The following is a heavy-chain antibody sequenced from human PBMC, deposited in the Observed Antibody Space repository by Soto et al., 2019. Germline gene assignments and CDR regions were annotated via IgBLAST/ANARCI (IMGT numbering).Heavy chain of an antibody. CDR1: GFTFSSYA. CDR3: ATPLTLSHLAFWSDYLEA. CDR2: ISGSVGTT. Sequence: GGSLRLSCAASGFTFSSYAMSWVRQAPGKGLEWVSVISGSVGTTYYADSVKGRFTISRDNSKSTLYLQMNSLGAEDTAVYYSATPLTLSHLAFWSDYLEAWGRGTLVAVS. V-gene: IGHV3-23*01. D-gene: IGHD3-3*01. J-gene: IGHJ5*02.